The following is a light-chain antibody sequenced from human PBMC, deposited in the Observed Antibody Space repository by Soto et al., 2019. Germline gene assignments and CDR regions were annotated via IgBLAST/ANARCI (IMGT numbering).Light chain of an antibody. V-gene: IGKV3-20*01. CDR1: QTVSSSY. CDR3: QQYGGSPLT. CDR2: GAS. Sequence: DIVLTQSPGTLSLSPGERATLSCRASQTVSSSYLAWYQQTPGQAPRLLIYGASGRATGIPARFSGSGSGTDFTLTISRLEPEEFAVYYCQQYGGSPLTFGHGTNVDIK. J-gene: IGKJ3*01.